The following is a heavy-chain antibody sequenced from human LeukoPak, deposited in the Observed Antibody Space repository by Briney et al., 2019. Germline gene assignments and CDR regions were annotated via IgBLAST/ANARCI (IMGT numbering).Heavy chain of an antibody. J-gene: IGHJ4*02. Sequence: GASVKVSCKASGGTFSSYAISWVRQAPGQGLEWMGRIIPILGIANYAQKFQGRVTITADKSTSTAYMELSSLRSEDTAVYYCARELLYYDFWSGEMDWGQGTLVTVSS. CDR2: IIPILGIA. D-gene: IGHD3-3*01. CDR1: GGTFSSYA. V-gene: IGHV1-69*04. CDR3: ARELLYYDFWSGEMD.